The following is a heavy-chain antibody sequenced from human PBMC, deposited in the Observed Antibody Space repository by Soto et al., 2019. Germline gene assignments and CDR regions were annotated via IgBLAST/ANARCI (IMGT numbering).Heavy chain of an antibody. V-gene: IGHV3-30*18. J-gene: IGHJ4*02. Sequence: GGSLRLSCAASGFTFSSYGMHWVRQAPGKGLEWVAVISYDGSNKYYADSVKGRFTISRDNSKNTLYLQMNSLRAEDTAVYYCAKSLDSSGYYHFDYWGQGTLVTVSS. D-gene: IGHD3-22*01. CDR2: ISYDGSNK. CDR3: AKSLDSSGYYHFDY. CDR1: GFTFSSYG.